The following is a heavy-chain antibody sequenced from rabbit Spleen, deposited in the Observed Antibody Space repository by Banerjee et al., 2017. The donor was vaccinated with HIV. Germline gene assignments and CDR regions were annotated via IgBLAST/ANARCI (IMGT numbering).Heavy chain of an antibody. CDR1: GFSFSGIYY. D-gene: IGHD8-1*01. CDR3: ARAVGFPGTGYDYFNL. Sequence: QEQLVESGGGLVKPGASLTLTCAASGFSFSGIYYMCWVRQAPGKGLEWIACIYAGDGGTYYARWAKGRFTSSMTSSTTVDLKMTSLTAADTATYFCARAVGFPGTGYDYFNLWGQGTLVTVS. CDR2: IYAGDGGT. V-gene: IGHV1S45*01. J-gene: IGHJ4*01.